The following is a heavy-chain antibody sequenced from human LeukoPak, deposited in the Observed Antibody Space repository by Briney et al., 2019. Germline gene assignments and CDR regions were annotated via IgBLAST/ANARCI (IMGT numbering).Heavy chain of an antibody. CDR1: GGSISSSNW. J-gene: IGHJ4*02. D-gene: IGHD3-22*01. V-gene: IGHV4-4*02. CDR3: ARAFITMIDY. Sequence: SETLSLTCAVSGGSISSSNWWSWVRQPPGKGLEWIGEIYHSGSTNYNPSLKSRVTISVDTSKNQFSLKLSSVTAADTAVYYCARAFITMIDYWGQGTLVTVSS. CDR2: IYHSGST.